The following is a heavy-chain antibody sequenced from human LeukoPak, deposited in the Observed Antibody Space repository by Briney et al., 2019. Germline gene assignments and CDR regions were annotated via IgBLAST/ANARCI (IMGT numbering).Heavy chain of an antibody. CDR3: ARHSGSAYSQYVY. J-gene: IGHJ4*02. Sequence: SETLSLTCTVSGGSISSNTYYWGWIHQPPGTGLEWIGSINNSGSTYHNPSLKSRVTISVDTSKNQFSLKLSSVTAADTAVYYCARHSGSAYSQYVYWGQGTLVTVSS. CDR2: INNSGST. CDR1: GGSISSNTYY. D-gene: IGHD5-12*01. V-gene: IGHV4-39*01.